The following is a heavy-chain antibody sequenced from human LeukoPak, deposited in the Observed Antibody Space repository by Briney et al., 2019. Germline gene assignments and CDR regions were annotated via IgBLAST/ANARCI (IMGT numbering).Heavy chain of an antibody. D-gene: IGHD2-8*01. J-gene: IGHJ5*02. CDR3: ARGAYCTNGVCSNWFDP. V-gene: IGHV3-21*01. Sequence: PGGSLRLSCAASGFTFSSYSMNWVRQAPGKGLEWVSSISSSSSYIYYADSVKGRFTISRDNAKNSLYLQMNSLRAEDTAVYYCARGAYCTNGVCSNWFDPWGQGTLVTVSS. CDR1: GFTFSSYS. CDR2: ISSSSSYI.